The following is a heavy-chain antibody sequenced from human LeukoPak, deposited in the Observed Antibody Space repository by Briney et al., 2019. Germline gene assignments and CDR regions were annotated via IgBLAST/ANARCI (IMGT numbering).Heavy chain of an antibody. D-gene: IGHD3-9*01. V-gene: IGHV4-39*01. CDR2: IYYSGST. CDR3: ARRSGSLTGYHNFDY. CDR1: GGSISSSSYY. Sequence: SETLSLTCTVSGGSISSSSYYWGWIRQPPGKGLEWIGSIYYSGSTYYNPSLKSRVSISVDTSKNQFSLKLSSVTAADTAVYYCARRSGSLTGYHNFDYWGQGTLVTVSS. J-gene: IGHJ4*02.